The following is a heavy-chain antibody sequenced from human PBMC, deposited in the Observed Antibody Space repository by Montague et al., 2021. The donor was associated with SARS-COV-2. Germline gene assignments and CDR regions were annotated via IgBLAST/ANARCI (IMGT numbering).Heavy chain of an antibody. CDR3: AGDCPGGGDCYRDY. Sequence: SLRLSCAASGFTFSNYAMPWVRQAPGKGLEWVAVIWYDGSSTYYADSVKGRFTISRDNSKNTLYLQMNSPRAEDTAVYYCAGDCPGGGDCYRDYWGQGTLVTVSS. CDR1: GFTFSNYA. J-gene: IGHJ4*02. CDR2: IWYDGSST. D-gene: IGHD2-21*02. V-gene: IGHV3-33*01.